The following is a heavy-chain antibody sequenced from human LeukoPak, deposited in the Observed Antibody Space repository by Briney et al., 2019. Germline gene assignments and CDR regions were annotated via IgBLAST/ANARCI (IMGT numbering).Heavy chain of an antibody. Sequence: PGGSLRLSCAASGFTVSSNYMSWVRQAPGKGLEWVSVIYSGGSTYYADSVKGRFTISRDNSKNTLYLQMNSLRVEDTAVYYCAKANYDILTGYYGKYYFDYWGQGTLVTVSS. CDR1: GFTVSSNY. D-gene: IGHD3-9*01. CDR2: IYSGGST. CDR3: AKANYDILTGYYGKYYFDY. V-gene: IGHV3-66*01. J-gene: IGHJ4*02.